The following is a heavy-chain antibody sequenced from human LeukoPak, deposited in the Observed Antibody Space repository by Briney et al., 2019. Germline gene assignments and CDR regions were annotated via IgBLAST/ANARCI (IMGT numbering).Heavy chain of an antibody. D-gene: IGHD2-2*01. Sequence: GGSLRLSCAASGFTFSSYWMSWVRQAPGKGLEWVANIKQDGSEKYYVDSVKGRFTISRDNAKNSLYPQMNSLRAEDTAVYYCARRESIVVVPAASTGGYFDYWGQGTLVTVSS. CDR3: ARRESIVVVPAASTGGYFDY. CDR2: IKQDGSEK. J-gene: IGHJ4*02. V-gene: IGHV3-7*01. CDR1: GFTFSSYW.